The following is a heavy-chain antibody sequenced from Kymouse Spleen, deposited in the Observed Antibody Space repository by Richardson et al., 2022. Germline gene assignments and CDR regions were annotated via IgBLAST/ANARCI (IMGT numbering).Heavy chain of an antibody. Sequence: QVQLQQWGAGLLKPSETLSLTCAVYGGSFSGYYWSWIRQPPGKGLEWIGEINHSGSTNYNPSLKSRVTISVDTSKNQFSLKLSSVTAADTAVYYCARYIAARPFDYWGQGTLVTVSS. CDR2: INHSGST. V-gene: IGHV4-34*01. J-gene: IGHJ4*02. CDR1: GGSFSGYY. CDR3: ARYIAARPFDY. D-gene: IGHD6-6*01.